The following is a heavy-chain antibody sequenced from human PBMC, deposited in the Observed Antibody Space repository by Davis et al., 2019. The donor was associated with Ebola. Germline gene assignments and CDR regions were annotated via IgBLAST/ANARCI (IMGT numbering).Heavy chain of an antibody. CDR1: GFTFSSYW. D-gene: IGHD2-21*01. J-gene: IGHJ4*02. Sequence: PGGSLRLSCAASGFTFSSYWMHWVRQAPGKGLVWVSRINSDGSSTSYADSVKGRFTISRDNAKSSLYLQMNSLRAEDTALYYCAKARYCGGDCYAFDYWGQGTLVTVSS. CDR2: INSDGSST. CDR3: AKARYCGGDCYAFDY. V-gene: IGHV3-74*01.